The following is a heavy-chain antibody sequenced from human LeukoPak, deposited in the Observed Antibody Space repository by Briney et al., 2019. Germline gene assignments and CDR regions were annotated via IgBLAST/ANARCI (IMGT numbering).Heavy chain of an antibody. CDR1: GYTFTSYD. CDR3: ARAPTGYSYGPYYYYYYGMDV. D-gene: IGHD5-18*01. CDR2: MNPNSGNT. J-gene: IGHJ6*02. Sequence: ASVKVSCKASGYTFTSYDINWVRQATGQGLEWMGWMNPNSGNTGYAQKFQGRVTMTRNTSISTAYMELSSPRSEDTAVYYCARAPTGYSYGPYYYYYYGMDVWGQGTTVTVSS. V-gene: IGHV1-8*01.